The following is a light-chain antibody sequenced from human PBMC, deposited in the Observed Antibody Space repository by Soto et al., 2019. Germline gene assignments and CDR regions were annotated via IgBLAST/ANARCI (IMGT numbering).Light chain of an antibody. V-gene: IGKV3-15*01. CDR3: EQYNNWPPWT. Sequence: EIVMTQSPATLSVSPGERATLSCRASQSVSSNLAWYQQKPGQAPRLLIYDASTRATGIPARFSGSGSGTEFTLTISSLQSKDFAVYYFEQYNNWPPWTFGQGTKVEIK. J-gene: IGKJ1*01. CDR2: DAS. CDR1: QSVSSN.